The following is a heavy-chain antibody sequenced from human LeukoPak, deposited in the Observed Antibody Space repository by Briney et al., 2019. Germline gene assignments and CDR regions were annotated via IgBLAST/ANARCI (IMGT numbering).Heavy chain of an antibody. CDR2: IYYRGST. CDR1: GGSVSSSTYF. V-gene: IGHV4-39*01. CDR3: ASGGEHRLNDSSGYYSPNYGMDV. J-gene: IGHJ6*02. D-gene: IGHD3-22*01. Sequence: PSETLSLTCTVSGGSVSSSTYFWGWIRQPPGKGLEWIGSIYYRGSTYYNPSLRSRVTISVDTSKNQFSLKLSSVTAADTAVYYCASGGEHRLNDSSGYYSPNYGMDVWGQGTTVTVSS.